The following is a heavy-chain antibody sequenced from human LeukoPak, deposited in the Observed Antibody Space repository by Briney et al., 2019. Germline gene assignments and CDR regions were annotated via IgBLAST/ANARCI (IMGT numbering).Heavy chain of an antibody. CDR3: ARRVPPINY. Sequence: GGSLRLSCAGTGFTLSSYDMTWVRQAPGKGLEWVSGMSGGTGSTYYADFVKGRFIISRDNSKNTLHLEMNSLRAEDTAVYYCARRVPPINYWGQGTLVTVSS. J-gene: IGHJ4*02. V-gene: IGHV3-23*01. CDR1: GFTLSSYD. CDR2: MSGGTGST. D-gene: IGHD5-12*01.